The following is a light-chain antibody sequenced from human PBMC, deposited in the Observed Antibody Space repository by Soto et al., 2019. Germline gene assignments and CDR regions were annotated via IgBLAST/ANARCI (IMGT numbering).Light chain of an antibody. V-gene: IGLV1-44*01. Sequence: QSVLTQPPAASETPGQRVSVSCSGSSCNIGTNTVNWYQHLPGTAPKLLIHNNYQRPSGVPDRFSGSKSGTSASLAFSGLQSEDEAGYSCAPWADSLNDNVFASGTQLTVL. CDR3: APWADSLNDNV. J-gene: IGLJ6*01. CDR1: SCNIGTNT. CDR2: NNY.